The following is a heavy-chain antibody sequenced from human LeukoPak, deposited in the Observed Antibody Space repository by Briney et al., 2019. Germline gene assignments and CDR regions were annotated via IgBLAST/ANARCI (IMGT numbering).Heavy chain of an antibody. D-gene: IGHD1-26*01. J-gene: IGHJ4*02. CDR1: GFTFSTYA. Sequence: GGSLRLSCAASGFTFSTYAMTWVRQAPGRGLEWVSLISASGGNSYYADSVKGRFTVSRDSSKNTLRLQMNSLRAEDTAVYYCARDIELSCWGQGTLVTVSS. CDR3: ARDIELSC. CDR2: ISASGGNS. V-gene: IGHV3-23*01.